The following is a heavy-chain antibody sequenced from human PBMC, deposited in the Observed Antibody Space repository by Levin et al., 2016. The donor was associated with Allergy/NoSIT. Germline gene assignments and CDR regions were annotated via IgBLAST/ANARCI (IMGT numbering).Heavy chain of an antibody. CDR2: ISGSGGST. CDR1: GFTFSNYA. J-gene: IGHJ4*02. CDR3: ALYCGPSYCYKGFDY. D-gene: IGHD2-21*01. V-gene: IGHV3-23*01. Sequence: GESLKISCAASGFTFSNYAMQWVRQAPGKGLEWVSGISGSGGSTYYADSVKGWFTISTDNSKNMLYLQMNSLRAEDTAIYYCALYCGPSYCYKGFDYWGQGTLVTVSS.